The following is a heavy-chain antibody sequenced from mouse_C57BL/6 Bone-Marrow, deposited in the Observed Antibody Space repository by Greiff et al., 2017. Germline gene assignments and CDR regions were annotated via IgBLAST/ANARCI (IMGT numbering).Heavy chain of an antibody. CDR3: AREDYDYDALRAMDD. CDR2: FYPADVVT. Sequence: VKLQESGAELVKPGASVKISCKPSGSAFRSYWMTWVKQRPGKGLEWIGQFYPADVVTNYNGKFKGKATLTADKSSSTAYMQLSSLTSEDSAVYFCAREDYDYDALRAMDDWGKGTSVTVSS. CDR1: GSAFRSYW. V-gene: IGHV1-80*01. D-gene: IGHD2-4*01. J-gene: IGHJ4*01.